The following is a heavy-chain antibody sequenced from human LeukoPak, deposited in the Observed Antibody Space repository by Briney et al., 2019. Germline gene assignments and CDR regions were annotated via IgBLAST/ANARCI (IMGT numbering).Heavy chain of an antibody. J-gene: IGHJ3*02. V-gene: IGHV4-59*08. D-gene: IGHD3-16*02. CDR3: ARHVGRWALDI. CDR2: IYDSTNI. CDR1: GGSMSGYY. Sequence: SETLSLTCTVSGGSMSGYYWSWIRQSPGKGLEWIGNIYDSTNIKKNPSLKSRITISVDTSKKQVSLKLSSVTAADMAVYYCARHVGRWALDIWGQGTMVTVSS.